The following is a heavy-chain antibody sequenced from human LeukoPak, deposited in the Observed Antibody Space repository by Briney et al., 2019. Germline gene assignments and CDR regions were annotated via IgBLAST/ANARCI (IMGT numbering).Heavy chain of an antibody. CDR2: IYYSGST. CDR3: ARRSGTNRRRGGPFDY. CDR1: GGSISSVSYY. D-gene: IGHD3-10*01. J-gene: IGHJ4*02. Sequence: SETLSLTCTVSGGSISSVSYYWGWIRQPPGKGLERIGSIYYSGSTYYNPSLKSRVTISVDTSKNQFSLKLSSVTAADTAVYYCARRSGTNRRRGGPFDYWGQGTLVTVSS. V-gene: IGHV4-39*01.